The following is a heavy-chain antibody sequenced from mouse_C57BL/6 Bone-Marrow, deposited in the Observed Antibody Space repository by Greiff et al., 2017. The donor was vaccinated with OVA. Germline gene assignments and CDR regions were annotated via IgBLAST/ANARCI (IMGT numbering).Heavy chain of an antibody. D-gene: IGHD1-1*01. Sequence: QVQLQQPGAELVKPGASVKMSCKASGYTFTSYWITWVKQRPGQGLEWIGDIYPGSGSTNYNEKFKSKATLTVDTSSSTAYMQRSSLTSEDSAVYYCARGDYYGSSSPWFAYWGQGTLVTVSA. CDR1: GYTFTSYW. CDR3: ARGDYYGSSSPWFAY. V-gene: IGHV1-55*01. J-gene: IGHJ3*01. CDR2: IYPGSGST.